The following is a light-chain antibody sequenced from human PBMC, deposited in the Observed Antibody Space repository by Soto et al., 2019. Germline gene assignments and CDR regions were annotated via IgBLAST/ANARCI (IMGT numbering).Light chain of an antibody. CDR2: GAS. Sequence: DIQMTQSPSFLSASVGDRVTITCRASQSIGKHLNWYQQKPGKAPKFLIYGASTLQSGVPLRFTGSGSGTDFTLTVNSLQAEDFATYYCQQSYTRPTTFGQGTRLEI. J-gene: IGKJ5*01. V-gene: IGKV1-39*01. CDR3: QQSYTRPTT. CDR1: QSIGKH.